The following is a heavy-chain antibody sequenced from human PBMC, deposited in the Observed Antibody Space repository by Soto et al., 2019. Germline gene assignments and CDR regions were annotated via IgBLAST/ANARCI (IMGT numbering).Heavy chain of an antibody. CDR1: GYTFTSYY. D-gene: IGHD3-3*01. J-gene: IGHJ6*02. V-gene: IGHV1-46*01. CDR2: INPSGGST. Sequence: QVQLVQSGAEVKKPGASVKVSCKASGYTFTSYYMHWVRQAPGQGLEWMGIINPSGGSTSYAQKFQGRVTMTRDTSTSKVYMELSSLRSEDTAVYYCARGLKFLEWAHYYYYGMDVWGQGTTVTVSS. CDR3: ARGLKFLEWAHYYYYGMDV.